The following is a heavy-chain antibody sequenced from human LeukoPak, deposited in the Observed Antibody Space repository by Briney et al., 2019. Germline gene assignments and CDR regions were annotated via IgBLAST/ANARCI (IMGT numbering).Heavy chain of an antibody. J-gene: IGHJ4*02. Sequence: PSETLSLTCTVSGDSITSSYWWAWIRQPPGKGLEWIGYMHISGTTSYNRSLETRVTISIDTSRNQFSLRLSSVTAADTAVYYCARLTRDRGVIIRYWGQGTLVTVSS. CDR3: ARLTRDRGVIIRY. D-gene: IGHD3-10*01. CDR2: MHISGTT. V-gene: IGHV4-59*08. CDR1: GDSITSSY.